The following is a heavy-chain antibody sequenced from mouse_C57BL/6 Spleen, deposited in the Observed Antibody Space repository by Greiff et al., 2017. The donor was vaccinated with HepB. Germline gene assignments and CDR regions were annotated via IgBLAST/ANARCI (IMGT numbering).Heavy chain of an antibody. J-gene: IGHJ3*01. D-gene: IGHD1-1*01. CDR3: AAHYYGSKDWFAY. V-gene: IGHV1-43*01. Sequence: EVQLQQSGPELVKPGASVKISCKASGYSFTGYYMHWVKQSSEKSLEWIGEINPSTGGTSYNQKFKGKATLTVDKSSSTAYMQLKSLTSEDSAVYYCAAHYYGSKDWFAYWGQGTLVTVSA. CDR2: INPSTGGT. CDR1: GYSFTGYY.